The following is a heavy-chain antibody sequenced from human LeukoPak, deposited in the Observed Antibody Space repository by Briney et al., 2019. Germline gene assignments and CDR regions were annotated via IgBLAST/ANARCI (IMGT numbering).Heavy chain of an antibody. D-gene: IGHD3-10*02. Sequence: GGSLRLSCAAAGFTFSSYEMNWVRQAPGKGLEWVSYISSSGSTIYYADSVKGRFTISRDNAKNSLYLQMNSLRAEDTAVYYCAELGITMIGGVWGKGTTVTISS. CDR1: GFTFSSYE. J-gene: IGHJ6*04. CDR3: AELGITMIGGV. CDR2: ISSSGSTI. V-gene: IGHV3-48*03.